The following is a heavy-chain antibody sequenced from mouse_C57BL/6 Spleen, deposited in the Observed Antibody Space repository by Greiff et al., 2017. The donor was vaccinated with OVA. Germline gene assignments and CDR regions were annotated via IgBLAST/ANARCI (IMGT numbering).Heavy chain of an antibody. J-gene: IGHJ2*01. Sequence: EVMLVESGGGLVKPGGSLKLSCAASGFTFSSYAMSWVRQTPEKRLEWVATISDGGSYTYYPDNVKGRFTISRDNAKNNLYLQMSHLKSEDTAMYYCARDPSTVDGYWGQGTTLTVSS. V-gene: IGHV5-4*01. D-gene: IGHD1-1*01. CDR3: ARDPSTVDGY. CDR1: GFTFSSYA. CDR2: ISDGGSYT.